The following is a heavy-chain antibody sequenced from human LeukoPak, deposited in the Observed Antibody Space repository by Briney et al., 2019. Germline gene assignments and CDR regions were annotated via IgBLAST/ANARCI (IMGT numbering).Heavy chain of an antibody. V-gene: IGHV1-2*02. CDR1: GYTFTGYY. CDR2: INPNSGGT. D-gene: IGHD6-19*01. J-gene: IGHJ5*02. CDR3: ASGAVAGQWRRGGWFDP. Sequence: ASVKVSCKASGYTFTGYYMHWVRQAPGQGLEWMGWINPNSGGTNYAQKFQGRVTMTRDTSISTAYMELSRLRSDDTAVYYCASGAVAGQWRRGGWFDPWGQGTLVTVSS.